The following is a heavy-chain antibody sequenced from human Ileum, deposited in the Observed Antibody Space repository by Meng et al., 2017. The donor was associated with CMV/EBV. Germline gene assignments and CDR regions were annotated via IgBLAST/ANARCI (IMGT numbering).Heavy chain of an antibody. CDR1: GGSISTYY. CDR3: ARDGSSRSFQH. CDR2: LYNSGST. J-gene: IGHJ1*01. D-gene: IGHD6-6*01. Sequence: GSLRLSCTVSGGSISTYYWSWIRQPPGKGLEWIGYLYNSGSTNYNPSLKSRVTISVDTSKNQFSLKRTSVTAADTAVYYCARDGSSRSFQHWGQGTPVTVSS. V-gene: IGHV4-59*01.